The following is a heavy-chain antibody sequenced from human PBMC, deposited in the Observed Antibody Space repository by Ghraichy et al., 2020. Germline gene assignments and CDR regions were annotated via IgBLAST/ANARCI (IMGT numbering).Heavy chain of an antibody. CDR1: GGSISSSSYY. CDR3: ARHLLYDYVWGRPPYWYFDL. D-gene: IGHD3-16*01. V-gene: IGHV4-39*01. J-gene: IGHJ2*01. CDR2: IYYSGST. Sequence: SQTLSLTCTVSGGSISSSSYYWGWLRQPPGKGLEWIGSIYYSGSTYYNPSLKSRVPISVDTSKNQFSLKLSSVTAADTAVYYCARHLLYDYVWGRPPYWYFDLWGRGTLVTVSS.